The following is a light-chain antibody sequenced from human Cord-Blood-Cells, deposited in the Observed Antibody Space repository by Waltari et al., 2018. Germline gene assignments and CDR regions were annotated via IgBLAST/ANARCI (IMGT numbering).Light chain of an antibody. Sequence: EIVLTQSPGTLSLSPGERATLSCRASQSVSSSYLAWYQQKPGQAPRLLIYGASSRATGIPYRFSGSGSGTDFTLTISRLEPEDFAVYYCQQYGSSPPETFGQGTKVGIK. V-gene: IGKV3-20*01. CDR3: QQYGSSPPET. CDR1: QSVSSSY. CDR2: GAS. J-gene: IGKJ1*01.